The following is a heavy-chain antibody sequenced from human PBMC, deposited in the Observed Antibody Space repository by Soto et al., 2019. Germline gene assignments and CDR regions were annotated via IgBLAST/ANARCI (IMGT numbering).Heavy chain of an antibody. D-gene: IGHD2-2*01. Sequence: LSLTCTVSGGSISSGGYYWSWIRQHPGKGLEWIGYIYHTGKTYYNPSLESRVTMSVDTSKNQFSLKSASVTAADTAVYYCARGGSSTANWIDPWGQGTLVTVSS. V-gene: IGHV4-31*03. J-gene: IGHJ5*02. CDR1: GGSISSGGYY. CDR2: IYHTGKT. CDR3: ARGGSSTANWIDP.